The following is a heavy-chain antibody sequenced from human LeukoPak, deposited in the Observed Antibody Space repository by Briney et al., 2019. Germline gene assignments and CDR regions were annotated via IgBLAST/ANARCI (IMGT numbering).Heavy chain of an antibody. Sequence: SETLSLTCTVSGGSVSGGSYYWSWIRQPPGKGLEWIGYIYYSGSTNYNPSLKSRVTISVDTSKNQFSLKLSSVTAADTAVYYCARDSGEMATITSAFDIWGQGTMVTVSS. D-gene: IGHD5-24*01. J-gene: IGHJ3*02. CDR3: ARDSGEMATITSAFDI. V-gene: IGHV4-61*01. CDR1: GGSVSGGSYY. CDR2: IYYSGST.